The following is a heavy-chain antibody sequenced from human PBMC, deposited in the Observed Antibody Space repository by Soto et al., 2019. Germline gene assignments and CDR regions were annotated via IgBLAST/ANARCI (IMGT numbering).Heavy chain of an antibody. J-gene: IGHJ4*02. Sequence: QITLKESSPTLVKPTRTLTLTCTFSGFSFPTSGVGVGWIRQPPGKALEWLALIYWDDDKRYSPSLKSRLTITKDNSKNQVVLTLTNMDPVDTATYYCAHSTTGNYGDFLDYWGQGTLVTVSS. CDR2: IYWDDDK. CDR3: AHSTTGNYGDFLDY. V-gene: IGHV2-5*02. CDR1: GFSFPTSGVG. D-gene: IGHD4-17*01.